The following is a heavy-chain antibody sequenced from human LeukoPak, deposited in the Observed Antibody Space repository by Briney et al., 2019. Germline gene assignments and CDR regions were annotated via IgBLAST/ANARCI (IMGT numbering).Heavy chain of an antibody. CDR1: GFTFSSSW. CDR3: ARNRARFDY. CDR2: IKQDGSDK. Sequence: GGSLRLSCAACGFTFSSSWMSWVRQGPGKGLEWVATIKQDGSDKYFVDSVKGRFTISRDNAKNSLYLQMNSLRAEDTAVYYCARNRARFDYWGQGTLVTVSS. D-gene: IGHD2/OR15-2a*01. J-gene: IGHJ4*02. V-gene: IGHV3-7*04.